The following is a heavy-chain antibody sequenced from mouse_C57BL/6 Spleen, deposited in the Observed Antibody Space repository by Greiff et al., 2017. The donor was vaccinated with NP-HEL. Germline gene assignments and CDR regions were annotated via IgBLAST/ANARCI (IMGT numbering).Heavy chain of an antibody. CDR2: INPNNGGT. CDR3: AREGDYYGSSYRY. V-gene: IGHV1-22*01. Sequence: VQLQQSGPELVKPGASVKMSCKASGYTFTDYNMHWVKQSHGKSLEWIGYINPNNGGTSYNQKFKGKATLTVNKSSSTAYMELRSLTSEDSAVYYCAREGDYYGSSYRYWGQGTTLTVSS. D-gene: IGHD1-1*01. J-gene: IGHJ2*01. CDR1: GYTFTDYN.